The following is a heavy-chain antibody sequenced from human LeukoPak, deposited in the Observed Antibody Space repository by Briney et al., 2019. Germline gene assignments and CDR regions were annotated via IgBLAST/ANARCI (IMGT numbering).Heavy chain of an antibody. D-gene: IGHD3-22*01. V-gene: IGHV4-39*01. CDR3: ARHRMYYYDSSGRGVADAFDI. J-gene: IGHJ3*02. CDR1: GGSISSSSYS. Sequence: SETLSLTCTVSGGSISSSSYSWGWIRQPPGKGMEWIGSIYYSGSTYYNPSLKRRVTISVDTSKNQFSLKLSSVTAADTAVYYCARHRMYYYDSSGRGVADAFDIWGQGTMVTVSS. CDR2: IYYSGST.